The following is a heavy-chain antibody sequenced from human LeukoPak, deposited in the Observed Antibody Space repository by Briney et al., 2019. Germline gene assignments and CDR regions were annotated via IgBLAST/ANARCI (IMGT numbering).Heavy chain of an antibody. CDR2: TYYRSKWYN. CDR1: GDSVSSNSAA. J-gene: IGHJ6*02. V-gene: IGHV6-1*01. Sequence: SQTPSLTCAISGDSVSSNSAAWNWIRQSPSRGLEWLGRTYYRSKWYNDYAVSVKSRITINPDTSKNQFSLQLNSVTPEDTAVYYCARAAASVSRWPVTYYGMDVWGQGTTVTVSS. CDR3: ARAAASVSRWPVTYYGMDV. D-gene: IGHD2-2*01.